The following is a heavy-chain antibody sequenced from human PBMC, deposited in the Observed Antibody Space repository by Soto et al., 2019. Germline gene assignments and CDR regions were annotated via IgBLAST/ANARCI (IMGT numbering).Heavy chain of an antibody. CDR2: IYYTGST. CDR1: GGSINNHY. Sequence: SETLSLTCTVSGGSINNHYWSWIRQPPGKGLEWIGYIYYTGSTNYNPSLESRVTMSVDTSKNRVSLNLTSLTADDTAVYYCARVTSDYQDIVLMVYATWKYYFDYWGQGTLVTVSS. CDR3: ARVTSDYQDIVLMVYATWKYYFDY. J-gene: IGHJ4*02. V-gene: IGHV4-59*11. D-gene: IGHD2-8*01.